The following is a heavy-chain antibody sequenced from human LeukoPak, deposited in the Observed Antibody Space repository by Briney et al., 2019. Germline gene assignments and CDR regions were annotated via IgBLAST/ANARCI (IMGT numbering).Heavy chain of an antibody. CDR3: ARVGTAEGGYYFDY. V-gene: IGHV4-59*01. CDR1: GGSITGYY. Sequence: SGALSLSCFVSGGSITGYYWSWIRQSPGKGLEWIAYIESTVSSNYNPSLKSRVTISVDMSKNQFSLKLTSVTAADTAVYYCARVGTAEGGYYFDYWGQGTQVIVSS. CDR2: IESTVSS. J-gene: IGHJ4*02. D-gene: IGHD7-27*01.